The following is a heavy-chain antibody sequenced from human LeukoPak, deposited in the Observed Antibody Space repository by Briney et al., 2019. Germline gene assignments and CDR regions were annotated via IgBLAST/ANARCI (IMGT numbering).Heavy chain of an antibody. CDR2: INPNSGGT. Sequence: ASVKVSCKASGYTFTGYYMHWVRQAPGQGLEWMGRINPNSGGTNYAQKFQDRVTMTRDTSISTAYMELSRLRSDDTAVYYCARLSLGYCSGGSCYAYYMDVWGKGTTVTVSS. CDR1: GYTFTGYY. D-gene: IGHD2-15*01. V-gene: IGHV1-2*06. J-gene: IGHJ6*03. CDR3: ARLSLGYCSGGSCYAYYMDV.